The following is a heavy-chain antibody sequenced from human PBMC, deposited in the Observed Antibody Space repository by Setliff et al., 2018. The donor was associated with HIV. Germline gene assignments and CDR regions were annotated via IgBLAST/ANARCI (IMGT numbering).Heavy chain of an antibody. Sequence: PSETLSLTCTVSGGSISSSSYYWGWIRQPPGKGLEWIGSIYYSGSTYYNPSLKSRVTISVDTSKNQFSLKLSSVTAADTAVYYCARHVRAELGLNYYYDFDPWGQGALVTVSS. CDR1: GGSISSSSYY. V-gene: IGHV4-39*01. D-gene: IGHD7-27*01. J-gene: IGHJ5*02. CDR2: IYYSGST. CDR3: ARHVRAELGLNYYYDFDP.